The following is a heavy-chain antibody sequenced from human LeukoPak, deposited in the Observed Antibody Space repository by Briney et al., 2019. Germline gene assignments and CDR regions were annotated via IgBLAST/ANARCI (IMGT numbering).Heavy chain of an antibody. CDR2: ISYTGTT. Sequence: SETLSLTCTVSGGSISTYYWSWIRQPPGKGLEWIGYISYTGTTNYNPSLKSRVTISIDTSKNQFSLKLSSVTTADTAVYYCARDLVTVTKGFDIWGLGTMVSVSS. CDR3: ARDLVTVTKGFDI. V-gene: IGHV4-59*01. CDR1: GGSISTYY. J-gene: IGHJ3*02. D-gene: IGHD4-17*01.